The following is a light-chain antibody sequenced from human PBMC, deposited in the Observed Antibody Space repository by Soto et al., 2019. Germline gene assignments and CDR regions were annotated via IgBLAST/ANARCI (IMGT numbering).Light chain of an antibody. CDR1: SSDVGGYNY. Sequence: QSALTQPASVSGSPGQSFTISCTGTSSDVGGYNYVSWYQQHPGKAPKLMIYEVSNRPSGVSSRFSGSKSGNTASLTISVLQADDAAYYYCSSYTSSSTRVFGGGTKLTVL. V-gene: IGLV2-14*01. CDR2: EVS. J-gene: IGLJ3*02. CDR3: SSYTSSSTRV.